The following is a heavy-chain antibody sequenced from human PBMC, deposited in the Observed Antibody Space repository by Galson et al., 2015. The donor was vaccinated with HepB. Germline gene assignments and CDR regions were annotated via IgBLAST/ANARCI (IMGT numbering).Heavy chain of an antibody. V-gene: IGHV1-8*01. Sequence: SVKVSCKASGYTFTSYDINWVRQATGQGLEWMGWMNPNSGNTGYAQKFQGRVTMTRNTSISTAYMELSSLRSEDTAVYYCAREVLRFLESDGAAMDVWGKGTTVTVSS. D-gene: IGHD3-3*01. CDR2: MNPNSGNT. J-gene: IGHJ6*04. CDR3: AREVLRFLESDGAAMDV. CDR1: GYTFTSYD.